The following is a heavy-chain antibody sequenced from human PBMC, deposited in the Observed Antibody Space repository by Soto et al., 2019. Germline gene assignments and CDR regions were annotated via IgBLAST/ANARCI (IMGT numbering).Heavy chain of an antibody. CDR3: ARPDNNYVAS. J-gene: IGHJ4*02. D-gene: IGHD2-15*01. Sequence: GESLKISCNVSGYIFINYWIGWVRQMPGKGLEWMAIINPGNSETRYSPAFQGQVTISADKSITTTYLQWDSLKASDTATYYCARPDNNYVASWGQGTLVTVSS. CDR1: GYIFINYW. CDR2: INPGNSET. V-gene: IGHV5-51*01.